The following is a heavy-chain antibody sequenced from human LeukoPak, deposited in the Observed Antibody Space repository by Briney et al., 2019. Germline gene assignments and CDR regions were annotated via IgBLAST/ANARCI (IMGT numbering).Heavy chain of an antibody. D-gene: IGHD6-19*01. V-gene: IGHV3-23*01. Sequence: GGSLRLSCAASGFTFSTYGINWVRQAPGNGLEWVSAISGSGSTTYYADSVKGRFTISRDNSKNTVYLQMNSLRVEDTAVYYCAKIQWVGGGPFDFWGLGTLLIVSS. CDR3: AKIQWVGGGPFDF. J-gene: IGHJ4*02. CDR2: ISGSGSTT. CDR1: GFTFSTYG.